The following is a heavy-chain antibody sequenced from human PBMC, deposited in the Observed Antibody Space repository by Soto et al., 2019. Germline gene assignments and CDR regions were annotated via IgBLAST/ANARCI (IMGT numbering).Heavy chain of an antibody. CDR3: AKDRPNTYGSGAYYKAGGDY. CDR1: GLTFSIYA. CDR2: ISRSGGST. Sequence: EVQLLESGGGFVQPGGSLRLSCAASGLTFSIYAMSWVRQAPGKGPEWVSSISRSGGSTYYAESVKGRFTISRDNSQNTLFLQMHSLRAEDTAVYYCAKDRPNTYGSGAYYKAGGDYWGQGTLVTVSS. V-gene: IGHV3-23*01. D-gene: IGHD3-10*01. J-gene: IGHJ4*02.